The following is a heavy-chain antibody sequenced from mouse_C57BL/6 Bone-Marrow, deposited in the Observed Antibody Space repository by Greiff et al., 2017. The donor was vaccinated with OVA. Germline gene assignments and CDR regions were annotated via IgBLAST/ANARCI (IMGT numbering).Heavy chain of an antibody. Sequence: VKLMESGPGLVQPSQSLSITCTVSGFSLTRYGVPFFLPSPFPFLEWLGEVCSGGSTDYNATFLSRLSISKDNSKSQVFFKMNSLQADDTAIYYCARNLGYYDYTWFAYWGQGTLVTVSA. V-gene: IGHV2-2*01. CDR1: GFSLTRYG. CDR3: ARNLGYYDYTWFAY. J-gene: IGHJ3*01. D-gene: IGHD2-4*01. CDR2: VCSGGST.